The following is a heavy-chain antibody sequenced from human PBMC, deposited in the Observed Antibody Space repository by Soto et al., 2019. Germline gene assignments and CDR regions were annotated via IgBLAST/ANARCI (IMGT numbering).Heavy chain of an antibody. CDR2: INPSGGST. CDR1: GYTFTSYY. CDR3: ARDSLVPAAKGNWFDP. Sequence: QVQLVQSGAEVKKPGASVKVSCKASGYTFTSYYMHWVRQAPGQGLEWMGIINPSGGSTSYAQKFQGRVTMTRDTSTSTVYMELSSLRSEDTAVYYCARDSLVPAAKGNWFDPWGQGTLVTVSS. V-gene: IGHV1-46*01. D-gene: IGHD2-2*01. J-gene: IGHJ5*02.